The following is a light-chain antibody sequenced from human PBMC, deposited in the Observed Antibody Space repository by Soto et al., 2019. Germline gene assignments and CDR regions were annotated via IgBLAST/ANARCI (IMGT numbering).Light chain of an antibody. Sequence: ELVITQSPATLSVSPGETAILSCRASQIVRSNLAWYQHKPGQAPRLLIYVASARATGIPARFSGSGSGTELTLTISSLQSEDFAVYYCQQHNNGTPATFGQGTKVDIK. V-gene: IGKV3-15*01. CDR2: VAS. CDR1: QIVRSN. J-gene: IGKJ1*01. CDR3: QQHNNGTPAT.